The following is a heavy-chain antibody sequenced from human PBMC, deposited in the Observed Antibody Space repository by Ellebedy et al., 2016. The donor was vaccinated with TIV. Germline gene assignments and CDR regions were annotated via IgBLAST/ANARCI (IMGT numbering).Heavy chain of an antibody. J-gene: IGHJ5*02. CDR1: GDSMNNYY. CDR3: ARYGGGGQRGPRFDR. Sequence: GSLRLXCTVSGDSMNNYYWSWIRQPPGKGLEWIGYIYYIGSTDYNPSFKSRVTISVDTSRSQFSLRLNSVTAADTAVYYCARYGGGGQRGPRFDRWGQGALVTVSA. CDR2: IYYIGST. D-gene: IGHD3-16*01. V-gene: IGHV4-59*12.